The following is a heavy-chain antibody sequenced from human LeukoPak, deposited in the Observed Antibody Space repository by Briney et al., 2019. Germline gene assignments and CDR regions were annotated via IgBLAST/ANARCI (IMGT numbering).Heavy chain of an antibody. Sequence: GGSLRLSCAVSGFTFSANNMHWVRQAPGKGLEWVTFIDHDGSQKFYADSVKGRFTISRDNPKNALYLHINSLRPEDTAVYYCAKDGGGGTYSFDYWGQGSLVTVSS. CDR1: GFTFSANN. CDR3: AKDGGGGTYSFDY. CDR2: IDHDGSQK. D-gene: IGHD3-16*01. V-gene: IGHV3-30*02. J-gene: IGHJ4*02.